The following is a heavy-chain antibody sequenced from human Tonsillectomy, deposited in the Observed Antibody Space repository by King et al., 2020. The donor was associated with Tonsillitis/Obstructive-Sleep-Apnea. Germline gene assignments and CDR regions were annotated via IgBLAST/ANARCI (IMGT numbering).Heavy chain of an antibody. CDR1: GYTFTSYG. D-gene: IGHD6-19*01. Sequence: QLVQSGAEVKKPGASVKVSCQASGYTFTSYGISWVRQAPGQGLEWMGWISAYNGNTNYAQKLQGRVTMTTDTSTSTASMELRSLRSDDTAVYYCARIAEAGHYYYYGMDVWGQGTTVTVSS. CDR2: ISAYNGNT. V-gene: IGHV1-18*01. J-gene: IGHJ6*02. CDR3: ARIAEAGHYYYYGMDV.